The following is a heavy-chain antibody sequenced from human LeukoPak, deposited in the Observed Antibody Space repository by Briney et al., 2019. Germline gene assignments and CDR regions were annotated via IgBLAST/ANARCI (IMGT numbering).Heavy chain of an antibody. V-gene: IGHV3-7*01. Sequence: GGSLRLSCAASGFPFSSYWMSWVRQTPGKGLEWVANMKQDGTEKYYVDSVKGRFTISRDNAKNSLYLQMNSLRAEDTAVYYCARDVDYWGQGTLVTVSS. J-gene: IGHJ4*02. CDR3: ARDVDY. CDR1: GFPFSSYW. CDR2: MKQDGTEK.